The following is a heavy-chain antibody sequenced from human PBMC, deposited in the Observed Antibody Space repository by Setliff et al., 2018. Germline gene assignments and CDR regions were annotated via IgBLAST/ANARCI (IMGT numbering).Heavy chain of an antibody. CDR2: IYYSGST. D-gene: IGHD3-16*02. CDR3: ARDNNPGYRGYWGRFDY. V-gene: IGHV4-31*03. CDR1: SGSISSGCYY. J-gene: IGHJ4*02. Sequence: SETLSLTCTVSSGSISSGCYYWSWIRQHPGKGLEWIGYIYYSGSTYYNPSLKSRVTISVDTSKNQFSLKLSSVTAADTAVYYCARDNNPGYRGYWGRFDYWGQGTLVT.